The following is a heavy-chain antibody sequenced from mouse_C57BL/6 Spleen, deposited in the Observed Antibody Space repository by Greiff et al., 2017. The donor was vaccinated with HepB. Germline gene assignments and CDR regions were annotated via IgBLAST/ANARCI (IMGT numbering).Heavy chain of an antibody. Sequence: VQLQQSGAELVKPGASAKIPCKASGYAFSSYWMNWVQQRPGKGLEWIGQIYPGDGDTNYNGQIKVTGTLTADKYSSTAYMQLSSLTTDDSTVYFCARNGDDYYEDAMDYWGQGTSVTVSS. CDR1: GYAFSSYW. J-gene: IGHJ4*01. D-gene: IGHD2-3*01. CDR2: IYPGDGDT. CDR3: ARNGDDYYEDAMDY. V-gene: IGHV1-80*01.